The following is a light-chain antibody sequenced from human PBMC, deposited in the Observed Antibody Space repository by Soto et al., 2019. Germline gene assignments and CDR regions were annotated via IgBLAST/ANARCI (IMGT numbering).Light chain of an antibody. CDR3: QQYNSYRT. Sequence: DIQMTQSPSTLSASVGDRVTITCRASQSISSWLAWYQQKPGKAPTLLIYDASSLESGVPSRFSGSGSATEFTLTISSLQPDDFATYHCQQYNSYRTFGQGTKVEIK. CDR2: DAS. CDR1: QSISSW. J-gene: IGKJ1*01. V-gene: IGKV1-5*01.